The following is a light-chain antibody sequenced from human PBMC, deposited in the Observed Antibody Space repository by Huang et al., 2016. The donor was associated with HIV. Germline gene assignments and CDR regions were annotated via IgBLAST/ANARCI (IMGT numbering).Light chain of an antibody. CDR1: QSVSSN. CDR2: SAS. V-gene: IGKV3-15*01. CDR3: HQYSDWPL. J-gene: IGKJ4*01. Sequence: EIVMTQSPATLSVSPGETATLSCRASQSVSSNLAWYQHKPGQAPRLLIYSASTRATDIPDRFSGSGSGTDFTLTISSLQSEDIAVYYCHQYSDWPLFGGGTKVE.